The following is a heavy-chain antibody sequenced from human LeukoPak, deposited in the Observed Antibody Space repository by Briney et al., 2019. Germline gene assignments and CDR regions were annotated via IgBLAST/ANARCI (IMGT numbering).Heavy chain of an antibody. Sequence: PGGPLRLSCSASGFTFSRYGVHWVREGPGKGLELVSAFNYNGDSTYYADSVKGRFTISRDNSNNTLFLQMSSLRPEDTAVYYCVRTDCGGDCYSRYWGRGTLVIVSS. D-gene: IGHD2-21*02. V-gene: IGHV3-64D*06. CDR1: GFTFSRYG. CDR2: FNYNGDST. J-gene: IGHJ4*02. CDR3: VRTDCGGDCYSRY.